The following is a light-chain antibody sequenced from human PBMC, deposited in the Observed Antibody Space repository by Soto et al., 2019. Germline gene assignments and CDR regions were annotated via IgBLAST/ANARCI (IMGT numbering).Light chain of an antibody. CDR3: QQSYSKSRT. CDR1: QSISSW. CDR2: KAS. J-gene: IGKJ1*01. V-gene: IGKV1-5*03. Sequence: DIQMTQSPSTLSASVGDRVTITCRASQSISSWLAWYQQKPGKAPNLLIYKASTLKSGVPSRFSGSGSGTEFTLTISSLQPEDFATYYCQQSYSKSRTFGQGTKVDIK.